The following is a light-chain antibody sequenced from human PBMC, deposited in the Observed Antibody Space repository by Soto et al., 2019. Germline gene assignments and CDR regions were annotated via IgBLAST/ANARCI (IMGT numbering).Light chain of an antibody. Sequence: SYVLTQPRSVSVAPGQTARISCVGNNVGSKSVNWYQQRPGQVPALVVYGDTDRASGIPERFSGSNSGNTAALTITRVEAGDEADYFCQVWDSGSDHYVFGGGTKVTVL. CDR1: NVGSKS. V-gene: IGLV3-21*02. J-gene: IGLJ1*01. CDR2: GDT. CDR3: QVWDSGSDHYV.